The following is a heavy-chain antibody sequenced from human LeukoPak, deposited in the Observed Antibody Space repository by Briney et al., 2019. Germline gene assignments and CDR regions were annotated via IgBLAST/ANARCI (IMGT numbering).Heavy chain of an antibody. CDR1: GGSFSGYY. Sequence: PSETLSLTCAVYGGSFSGYYWSWIRQPPGKGLEWIGEINHSGSTNYNPSLKSRVTISVDTSKNQFSLKLSSVTAADTAVYYCARDRGRYYDSRGFYWGYYFDSWGQGILVTVST. CDR2: INHSGST. V-gene: IGHV4-34*01. D-gene: IGHD3-22*01. J-gene: IGHJ4*02. CDR3: ARDRGRYYDSRGFYWGYYFDS.